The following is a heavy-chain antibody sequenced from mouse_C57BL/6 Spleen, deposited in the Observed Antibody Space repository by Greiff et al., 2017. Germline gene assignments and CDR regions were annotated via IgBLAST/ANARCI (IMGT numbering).Heavy chain of an antibody. D-gene: IGHD1-1*01. J-gene: IGHJ1*03. V-gene: IGHV1-39*01. Sequence: VQLQQSGPELVKPGASVKISCKASGYSFTDYNMNWVKQSNGKSLEWIGVINPNYGTTSYNQKFKGKATLTVDQSSSTAYMQLNRLTSEDSAVYYCATSDYGSTPWYFDVWGTGTTVTVSS. CDR2: INPNYGTT. CDR3: ATSDYGSTPWYFDV. CDR1: GYSFTDYN.